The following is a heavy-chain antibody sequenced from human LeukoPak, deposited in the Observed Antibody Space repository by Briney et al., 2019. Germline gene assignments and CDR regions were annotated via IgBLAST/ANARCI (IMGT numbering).Heavy chain of an antibody. J-gene: IGHJ4*02. Sequence: SETLSLTCTVSGDSLINFYGSWIRQPPGKGREGIGYIYYSGTPNYNPSLESRVTMSVEPFKNQFSLKLRSVTAADTAVYYCARLKFDVLTGYYEALDYWGQGTLVTVSP. D-gene: IGHD3-9*01. CDR3: ARLKFDVLTGYYEALDY. CDR1: GDSLINFY. V-gene: IGHV4-59*08. CDR2: IYYSGTP.